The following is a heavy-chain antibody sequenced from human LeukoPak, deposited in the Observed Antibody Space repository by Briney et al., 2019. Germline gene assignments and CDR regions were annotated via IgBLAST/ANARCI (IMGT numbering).Heavy chain of an antibody. V-gene: IGHV3-7*01. D-gene: IGHD3-22*01. CDR2: IKQDGSEK. J-gene: IGHJ4*02. CDR1: GFTFGAHW. Sequence: PGGSLRLSCAASGFTFGAHWMSWVRQTPGKGLEWVATIKQDGSEKYYVDSVKGRFTISRDNAKNSLYLQMNGLRAEDTAVYYCARSGDADPYDRAPLDYWGQGTLVTVSS. CDR3: ARSGDADPYDRAPLDY.